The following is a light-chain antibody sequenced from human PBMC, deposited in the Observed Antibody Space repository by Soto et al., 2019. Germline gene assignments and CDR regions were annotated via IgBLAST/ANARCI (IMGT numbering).Light chain of an antibody. Sequence: DIQMTQSPSSLSASVGDRVTITCRASQSISSYLNWYQQKPGKAPKLLIYAASSLQSGVPSRFSGSGSGTDFTLTISSLHPEDFATYYGQQSYSTPWTFGQGTEVEIK. CDR1: QSISSY. J-gene: IGKJ1*01. CDR3: QQSYSTPWT. V-gene: IGKV1-39*01. CDR2: AAS.